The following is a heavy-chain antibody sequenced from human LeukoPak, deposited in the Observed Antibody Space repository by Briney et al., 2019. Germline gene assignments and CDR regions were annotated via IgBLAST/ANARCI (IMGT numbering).Heavy chain of an antibody. D-gene: IGHD3-3*01. CDR3: ARRKYDFWSGYYAVGRFDY. CDR2: INHSGST. CDR1: GGSFSGYY. Sequence: SETLSLTYAVYGGSFSGYYWSWIRQPPGKGLEWIGEINHSGSTNYNPSLKSRVTISVDTSKNQFSLKLSSVTAADTAVYYCARRKYDFWSGYYAVGRFDYWGQGTLVTVSS. J-gene: IGHJ4*02. V-gene: IGHV4-34*01.